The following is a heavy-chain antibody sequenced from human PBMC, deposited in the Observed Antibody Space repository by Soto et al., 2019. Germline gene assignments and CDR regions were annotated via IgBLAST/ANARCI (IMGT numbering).Heavy chain of an antibody. Sequence: PSETLSLTCTVSGGSFSNSNYYWGWIRQSPGKGLEWIGSVYYRGRSYSKSSVKSRVTISVDTSKNQFSLNLNSVTASDTAVYYCVSQRTSVLTQAYFDYWGPGALVTVS. D-gene: IGHD2-8*01. CDR2: VYYRGRS. V-gene: IGHV4-39*01. J-gene: IGHJ4*02. CDR3: VSQRTSVLTQAYFDY. CDR1: GGSFSNSNYY.